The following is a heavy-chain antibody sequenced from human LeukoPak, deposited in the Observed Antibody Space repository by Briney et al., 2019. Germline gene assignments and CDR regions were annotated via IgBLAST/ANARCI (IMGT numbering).Heavy chain of an antibody. CDR1: GGSISSYY. J-gene: IGHJ5*02. Sequence: SETLSLTCTVSGGSISSYYWSWIRQPAGKGLEWIGRIYTSGSTNYNPSLKSRVTMSVGTSKNQFSLKLSSVTAADTAVYYCARDRSSSSVWSWFDPWGQGTLVTVSS. CDR2: IYTSGST. D-gene: IGHD6-6*01. V-gene: IGHV4-4*07. CDR3: ARDRSSSSVWSWFDP.